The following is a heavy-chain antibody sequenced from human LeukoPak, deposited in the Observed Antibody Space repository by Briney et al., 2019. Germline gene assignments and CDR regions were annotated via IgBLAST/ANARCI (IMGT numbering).Heavy chain of an antibody. D-gene: IGHD4/OR15-4a*01. J-gene: IGHJ4*02. CDR1: GFTFSSYS. CDR3: ARRAGAYSHPYDY. Sequence: PGGSLRLSCAASGFTFSSYSMNWVRQAPGKGLEWVSSISSSGSYISYADSVKGRFTISRDNAKNSLYLQMNSLRAEDTAVYYCARRAGAYSHPYDYWGQGTLVTVSS. CDR2: ISSSGSYI. V-gene: IGHV3-21*01.